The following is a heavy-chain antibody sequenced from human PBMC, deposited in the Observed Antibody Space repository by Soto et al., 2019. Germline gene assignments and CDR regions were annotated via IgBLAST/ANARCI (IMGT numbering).Heavy chain of an antibody. CDR2: ISYDGTDA. J-gene: IGHJ5*02. D-gene: IGHD2-8*02. CDR1: GFAFSNYA. Sequence: QVRLVESGGGVVQPGTSLRLSCAASGFAFSNYAMHWVRQSPGRGLEWVAVISYDGTDAYYAESVKGQFSISRDNSKDRVFLKRTGLGLEHAAVYFCAGAAVDRLVWGVGFGPWGGGALGTV. CDR3: AGAAVDRLVWGVGFGP. V-gene: IGHV3-30*04.